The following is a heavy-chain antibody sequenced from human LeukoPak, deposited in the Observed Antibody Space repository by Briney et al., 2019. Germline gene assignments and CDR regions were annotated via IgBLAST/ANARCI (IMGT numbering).Heavy chain of an antibody. D-gene: IGHD2-2*01. V-gene: IGHV3-23*01. CDR3: AKYIVVVPAARAGYFDY. CDR1: GFTFSNYA. CDR2: ISESGGST. J-gene: IGHJ4*02. Sequence: PGGSLRLSCAASGFTFSNYAMTWVRQAPGKGLEWVSGISESGGSTYYADSVKGRFTISRDNSKNTLYLQMNSLRAEDTAVYYCAKYIVVVPAARAGYFDYWGQGTLVTVSS.